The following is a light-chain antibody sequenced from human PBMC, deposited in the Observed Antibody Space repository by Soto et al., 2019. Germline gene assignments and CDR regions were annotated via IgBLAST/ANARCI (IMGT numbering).Light chain of an antibody. Sequence: DIQMTQSPSTLSASAGDRVTITCRASQSISPYLAWYQQKPGKAPKLLIYMASSLQSGVPSRFSGSGSGTEFTLTISSLQPDDFATYYFQQSNSYPWTFGQGTQVHIK. CDR3: QQSNSYPWT. J-gene: IGKJ1*01. CDR2: MAS. CDR1: QSISPY. V-gene: IGKV1-5*03.